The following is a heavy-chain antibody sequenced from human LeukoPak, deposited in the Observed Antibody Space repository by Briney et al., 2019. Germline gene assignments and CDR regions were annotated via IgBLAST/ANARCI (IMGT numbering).Heavy chain of an antibody. CDR3: AGSLRFLKYYFDY. V-gene: IGHV1-8*01. CDR1: GYTFTSYD. J-gene: IGHJ4*02. CDR2: MNPNSGNT. Sequence: ASVKVSCKASGYTFTSYDINWVRQAPGQGLEWMGWMNPNSGNTGYAQKFQGRVTMTRNTSISTAYMELSSLRSDDTAVYYCAGSLRFLKYYFDYWGQGTLVTVSS. D-gene: IGHD3-3*01.